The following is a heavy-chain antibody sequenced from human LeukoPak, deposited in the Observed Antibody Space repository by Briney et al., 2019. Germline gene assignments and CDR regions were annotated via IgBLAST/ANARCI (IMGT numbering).Heavy chain of an antibody. D-gene: IGHD6-19*01. J-gene: IGHJ4*02. CDR2: ISYSGST. CDR3: ARVQWLVHIDY. CDR1: GGSISSSSYQ. Sequence: PSETLSLTCTVSGGSISSSSYQWGWIRQPPGKGLEWFGSISYSGSTYYNPSLKSRVTISVDTSKSQFSLKLSSVTAADTAVYYCARVQWLVHIDYWGQGTLVSVSS. V-gene: IGHV4-39*07.